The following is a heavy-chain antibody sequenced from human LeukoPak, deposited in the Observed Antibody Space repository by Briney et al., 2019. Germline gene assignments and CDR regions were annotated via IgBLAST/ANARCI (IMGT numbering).Heavy chain of an antibody. V-gene: IGHV3-23*01. D-gene: IGHD2-21*02. CDR3: AKGGHDFNPFYW. Sequence: GGSLILSCADSGFTFSTYAMGWVRQSPGKGLEWVSSIKGGGGDPFYADSVKGRFTISRDNSKNTLFLQLNSLRAEDSAVYYCAKGGHDFNPFYWWGQGTLVTVSS. J-gene: IGHJ4*02. CDR1: GFTFSTYA. CDR2: IKGGGGDP.